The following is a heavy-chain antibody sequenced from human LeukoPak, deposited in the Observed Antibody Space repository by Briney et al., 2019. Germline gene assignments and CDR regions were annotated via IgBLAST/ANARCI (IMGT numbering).Heavy chain of an antibody. Sequence: PGGSLRLSCAASGFTFSSYWMSWVRQAPGKGLEWVANIKQDGSEKYYVDSVKGRFTISRDNAKNSLYLQMNSLRAEDTAVYYCAIEYDSSGYYYANWGQGTLVTVSS. D-gene: IGHD3-22*01. J-gene: IGHJ4*02. CDR3: AIEYDSSGYYYAN. CDR1: GFTFSSYW. V-gene: IGHV3-7*01. CDR2: IKQDGSEK.